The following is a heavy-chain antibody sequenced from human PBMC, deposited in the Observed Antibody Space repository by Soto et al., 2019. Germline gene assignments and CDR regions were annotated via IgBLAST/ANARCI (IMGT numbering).Heavy chain of an antibody. CDR2: ISSSSSTI. CDR1: GFTFSSYS. V-gene: IGHV3-48*01. Sequence: EVQLVESGGGLVQPGGSLRLSCAASGFTFSSYSMNWVRQAPGKGLEWVSYISSSSSTIYYADSVKGRFTISRDNAKNSLYLQMNSLRAEDTAVYYCARLLTGTPGGDYYMDVWGKGTTVTVSS. CDR3: ARLLTGTPGGDYYMDV. J-gene: IGHJ6*03. D-gene: IGHD1-7*01.